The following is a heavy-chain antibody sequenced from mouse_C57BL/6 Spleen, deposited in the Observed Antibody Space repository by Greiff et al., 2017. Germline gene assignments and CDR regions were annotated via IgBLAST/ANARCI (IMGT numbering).Heavy chain of an antibody. CDR1: GFTFSSYT. V-gene: IGHV5-9*01. J-gene: IGHJ4*01. Sequence: DVQLQESGGGLVKPGGSLKLSCAASGFTFSSYTMSWVRQTPEKRLEWVATISGGGGNTYYPDSVKGRFTISRDNAKNTLYLQMSSLRSEDTALYYCARTGTRAMDYWGQGTSVTVSS. CDR3: ARTGTRAMDY. D-gene: IGHD4-1*01. CDR2: ISGGGGNT.